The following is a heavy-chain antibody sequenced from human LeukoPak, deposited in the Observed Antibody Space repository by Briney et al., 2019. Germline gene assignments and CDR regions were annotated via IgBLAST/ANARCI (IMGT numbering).Heavy chain of an antibody. J-gene: IGHJ5*02. CDR3: ASHAPEDIVVVVAATGRNWFDP. D-gene: IGHD2-15*01. Sequence: SVTVSCTSSGGTFSSYAISWVRQAPGQGLEWMGGIIPIFGTANFAQKFQGRVTITADESTSTAYMELSSLRSEDTAVYYCASHAPEDIVVVVAATGRNWFDPWGQGTLVTVSS. CDR1: GGTFSSYA. V-gene: IGHV1-69*13. CDR2: IIPIFGTA.